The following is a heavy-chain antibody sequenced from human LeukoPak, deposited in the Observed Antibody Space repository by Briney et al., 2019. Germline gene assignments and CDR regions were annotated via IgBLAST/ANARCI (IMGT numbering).Heavy chain of an antibody. CDR1: GFTFSSYS. V-gene: IGHV3-48*02. Sequence: PGGSLRLSCAASGFTFSSYSMSWVRQAPGKGLEWVSYISSSSSTIYYADSVKGRFTISRDNAKNSLYLQMNSLRDEATAVYYCARGGVLGVAATSGGYYGLVVWGEGTTVTLPS. CDR2: ISSSSSTI. CDR3: ARGGVLGVAATSGGYYGLVV. D-gene: IGHD2-15*01. J-gene: IGHJ6*04.